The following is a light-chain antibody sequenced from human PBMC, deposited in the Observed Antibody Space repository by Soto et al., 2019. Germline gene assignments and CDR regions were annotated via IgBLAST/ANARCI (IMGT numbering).Light chain of an antibody. V-gene: IGKV3-11*01. CDR2: DAS. J-gene: IGKJ1*01. CDR1: QSVSSY. Sequence: EIVLTQSPATLSLSPGERATLSCRASQSVSSYLAWYQQKPGQAPRLLIYDASHRATGIPARFSGSGSGTDFTLTISSLEPEDFAVYSGQQRSNWRGTFGQGTKVEIK. CDR3: QQRSNWRGT.